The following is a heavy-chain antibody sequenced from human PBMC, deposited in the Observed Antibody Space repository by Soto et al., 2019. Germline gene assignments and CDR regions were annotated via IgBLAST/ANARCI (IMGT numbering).Heavy chain of an antibody. CDR1: GFTFNIYA. V-gene: IGHV3-23*01. Sequence: QLLGSGGGLVQPGGSLRLSCEASGFTFNIYAMTWVRQAPGKGLEWVSHIGSTGTTTYYADSVKGRFAISRDNSKSTLYLQMNSLRAEDTAVYYCATVARYDDFDVWGQGTMVTVSS. CDR3: ATVARYDDFDV. CDR2: IGSTGTTT. D-gene: IGHD3-9*01. J-gene: IGHJ3*01.